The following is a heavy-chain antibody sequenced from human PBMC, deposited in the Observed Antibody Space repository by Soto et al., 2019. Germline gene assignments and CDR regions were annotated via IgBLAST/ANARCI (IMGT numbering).Heavy chain of an antibody. Sequence: ASVKVSCKASGYTFTSYYMHWVRQAPGQGLEWMGIINPSGGSTSYAQRFQGRVTMTRDTSTSTVYMELSSLRSEDTAVYYCARGMGFLEWLAIFDYWGQGTLGTVSS. D-gene: IGHD3-3*01. CDR1: GYTFTSYY. CDR2: INPSGGST. CDR3: ARGMGFLEWLAIFDY. J-gene: IGHJ4*02. V-gene: IGHV1-46*01.